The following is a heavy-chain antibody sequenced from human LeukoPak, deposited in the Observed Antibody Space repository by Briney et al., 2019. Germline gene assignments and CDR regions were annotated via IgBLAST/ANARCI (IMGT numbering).Heavy chain of an antibody. Sequence: PGGSLRLSCAASGFTVSSNYMSWVRQAPGKGLEWVSVIYSGGSTYYADSVKGRFTISRDNSKNTLYLQMNSLRAEDTAVNYCARGSDGGSGWYAEYFQHWGQGTLVTVSS. J-gene: IGHJ1*01. D-gene: IGHD6-19*01. CDR3: ARGSDGGSGWYAEYFQH. CDR2: IYSGGST. V-gene: IGHV3-53*01. CDR1: GFTVSSNY.